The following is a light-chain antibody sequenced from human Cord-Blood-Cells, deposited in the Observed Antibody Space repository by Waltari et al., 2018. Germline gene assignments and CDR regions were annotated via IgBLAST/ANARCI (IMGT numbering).Light chain of an antibody. CDR2: EVS. CDR1: SSHAGSYNL. CDR3: CSYAGSNTLV. Sequence: QSALPQPASVSGSPGQSITLPCTRTSSHAGSYNLVSWYQQHPGKAPKLMIYEVSKRPSGVSNRFSGSKSGNTASLTISGLQAEDEADYYCCSYAGSNTLVFGTGTKVTVL. V-gene: IGLV2-23*02. J-gene: IGLJ1*01.